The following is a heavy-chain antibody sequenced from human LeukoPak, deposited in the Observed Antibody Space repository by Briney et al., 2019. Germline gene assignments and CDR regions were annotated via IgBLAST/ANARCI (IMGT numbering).Heavy chain of an antibody. CDR1: EYTFTSYY. Sequence: ASVKVSCKASEYTFTSYYMHWVRQAPGQGLEWMGIINPSGGSTSYAQKFQGRVTMTRDTSTSTVYMELSSLRSEDTAVYYCARGRPRIAAAGFDNWFDPWGQGTLVTVSS. J-gene: IGHJ5*02. V-gene: IGHV1-46*03. D-gene: IGHD6-13*01. CDR3: ARGRPRIAAAGFDNWFDP. CDR2: INPSGGST.